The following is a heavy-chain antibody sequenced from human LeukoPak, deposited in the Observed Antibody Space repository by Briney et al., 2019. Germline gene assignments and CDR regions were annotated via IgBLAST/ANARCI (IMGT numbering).Heavy chain of an antibody. CDR3: ARDLGSSSWDIKSFDY. CDR1: GFTFSDYA. J-gene: IGHJ4*02. CDR2: IRSKGHGEKT. D-gene: IGHD6-13*01. V-gene: IGHV3-49*03. Sequence: GRSLRLSCTASGFTFSDYAMTWFRQAPGKGLEWVGFIRSKGHGEKTDYGASVKDRFTISRDDSKNIAYLQMNSLRAEDTAVYYCARDLGSSSWDIKSFDYWGQGTLVTVSS.